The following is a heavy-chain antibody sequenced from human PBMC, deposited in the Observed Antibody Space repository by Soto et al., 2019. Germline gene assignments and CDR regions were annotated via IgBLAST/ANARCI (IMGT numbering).Heavy chain of an antibody. D-gene: IGHD2-21*02. CDR3: ARDRDWAFDY. CDR2: ISSTYEI. V-gene: IGHV3-48*02. Sequence: GGSLGLSCVVSGFTFSSNHVNWVRQAPGKGLEWISYISSTYEIWYADSVKGRFTISRDNGRNSLFLQMSSLRDEDTAVYYCARDRDWAFDYWGLGTLVTVSS. J-gene: IGHJ4*02. CDR1: GFTFSSNH.